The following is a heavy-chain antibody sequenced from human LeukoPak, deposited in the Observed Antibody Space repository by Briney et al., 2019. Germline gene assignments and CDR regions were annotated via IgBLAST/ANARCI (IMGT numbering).Heavy chain of an antibody. J-gene: IGHJ4*02. CDR3: ARGRTDRFTILGLVIIREDYFDY. CDR1: GYTFTSYD. V-gene: IGHV1-8*03. CDR2: MNPNSGNT. D-gene: IGHD3-3*01. Sequence: GASVKVSCKASGYTFTSYDINWVRQATGQGLEWMGWMNPNSGNTGYAQKFQGRVTITRNTSISTAYMELSSLRSEDTAVYYCARGRTDRFTILGLVIIREDYFDYWGQGTLVTVSS.